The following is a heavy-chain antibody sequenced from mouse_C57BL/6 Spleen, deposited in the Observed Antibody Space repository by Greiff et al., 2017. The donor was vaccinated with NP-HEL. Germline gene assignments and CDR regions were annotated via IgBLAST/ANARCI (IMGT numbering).Heavy chain of an antibody. CDR3: ADSSGYVFAY. D-gene: IGHD3-2*02. V-gene: IGHV5-6*02. CDR1: GFTFSSYG. CDR2: ISSGGSYT. J-gene: IGHJ3*01. Sequence: DVKLVESGGDLVKPGGSLKLSCAASGFTFSSYGMSWVRQTPDKRLEWVATISSGGSYTYYPDSVKGRFTISRDNAKNTLYLQMSSLKSEDTAMYYCADSSGYVFAYWGQGTLVTVSA.